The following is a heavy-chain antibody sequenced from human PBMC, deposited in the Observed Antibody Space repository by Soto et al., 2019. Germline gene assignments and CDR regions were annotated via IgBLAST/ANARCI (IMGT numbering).Heavy chain of an antibody. CDR3: ARGVRAGDGKGGFWYYYYYMDV. J-gene: IGHJ6*03. D-gene: IGHD3-10*01. V-gene: IGHV3-33*01. CDR2: IWYDGSNK. CDR1: GFTFSSYG. Sequence: GGSLRLSCAASGFTFSSYGMHWVRQAPGKGLEWVAVIWYDGSNKYYADSVKGRFTISRDNSKNTLYLQMNSLRAEDTAVYYCARGVRAGDGKGGFWYYYYYMDVWGKGTTVTVSS.